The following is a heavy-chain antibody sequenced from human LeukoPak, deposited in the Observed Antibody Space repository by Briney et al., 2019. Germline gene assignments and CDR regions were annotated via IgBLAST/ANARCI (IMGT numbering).Heavy chain of an antibody. Sequence: PSETLSLTCTVSGGSISSYYWSWIRQPAGKGLEWIGCIYTSGSTNYNPSLKSRATMSVDTSKNQFSLKLSSVTAADTAVYYCARDYYGSGSYLNWFDPWGQGTLVTVSS. CDR1: GGSISSYY. V-gene: IGHV4-4*07. D-gene: IGHD3-10*01. CDR3: ARDYYGSGSYLNWFDP. CDR2: IYTSGST. J-gene: IGHJ5*02.